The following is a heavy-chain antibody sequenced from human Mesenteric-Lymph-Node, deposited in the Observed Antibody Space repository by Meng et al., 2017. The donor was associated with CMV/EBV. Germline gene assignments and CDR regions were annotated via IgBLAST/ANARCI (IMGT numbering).Heavy chain of an antibody. CDR1: GSISSRNW. CDR2: IYHSGST. D-gene: IGHD3-9*01. J-gene: IGHJ4*02. CDR3: ASLYYDILTGYKYYFDY. Sequence: GSISSRNWWSWVRQRPGKGLEWIGEIYHSGSTNYNPSLKSRVTISVDKSKNQFSLKLSSVTAADTAVYYCASLYYDILTGYKYYFDYWGQGTLVTVSS. V-gene: IGHV4-4*02.